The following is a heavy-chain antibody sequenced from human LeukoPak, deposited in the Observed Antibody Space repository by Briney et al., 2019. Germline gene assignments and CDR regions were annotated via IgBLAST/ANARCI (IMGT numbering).Heavy chain of an antibody. CDR1: GGSISSYY. J-gene: IGHJ4*02. CDR3: ARDRRSGSYQDY. V-gene: IGHV4-59*01. CDR2: IYYSGST. D-gene: IGHD3-10*01. Sequence: SETLSLTCTVSGGSISSYYWSWIRQPPGKGLEWIGYIYYSGSTNYNPSLKSRVTISVDTSKNQFSLKLSSVTAADTAVYYCARDRRSGSYQDYWGQGTLVTVSS.